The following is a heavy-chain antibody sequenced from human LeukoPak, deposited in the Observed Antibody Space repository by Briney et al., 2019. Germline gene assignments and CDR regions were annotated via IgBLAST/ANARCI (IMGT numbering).Heavy chain of an antibody. D-gene: IGHD6-13*01. CDR2: IKQDGSEK. J-gene: IGHJ4*02. V-gene: IGHV3-7*03. CDR3: LLSQLVKSDYFDY. CDR1: GFTFSSYA. Sequence: PGGSLRLSCAASGFTFSSYATSWVRQAPGKGLEWVANIKQDGSEKYYVDSVKGRFTISRDNAKNSLYLQMNSLRAEDTAVYYCLLSQLVKSDYFDYWGQGTLVTVSS.